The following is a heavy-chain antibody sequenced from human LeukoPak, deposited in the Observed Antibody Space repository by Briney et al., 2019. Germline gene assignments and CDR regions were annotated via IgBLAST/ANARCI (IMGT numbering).Heavy chain of an antibody. V-gene: IGHV4-59*01. CDR3: AREMYYYDSSGSDI. CDR1: GDSISSYY. Sequence: SETLSLTCTVSGDSISSYYWSWIRQPPGKGLEWIGYIYYSGSTDYNPSLKSRVTISVDTSKSQFSLNLSSVTAADTAVYYCAREMYYYDSSGSDIWGQGTMVTVSS. CDR2: IYYSGST. D-gene: IGHD3-22*01. J-gene: IGHJ3*02.